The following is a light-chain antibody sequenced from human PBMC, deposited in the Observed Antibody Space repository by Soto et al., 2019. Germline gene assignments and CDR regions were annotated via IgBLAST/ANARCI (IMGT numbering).Light chain of an antibody. CDR1: TGAVTSGHY. V-gene: IGLV7-46*01. Sequence: QAVVTQEPSLTVSPGGTVTLTCGSSTGAVTSGHYPYWFQQKPGQAPRTLIYDTNNKHSWTPARFLGSLLGGKAALTLSGAQPEDEAEYYCLLSLSGGRVFGGGTKLTVL. CDR3: LLSLSGGRV. J-gene: IGLJ3*02. CDR2: DTN.